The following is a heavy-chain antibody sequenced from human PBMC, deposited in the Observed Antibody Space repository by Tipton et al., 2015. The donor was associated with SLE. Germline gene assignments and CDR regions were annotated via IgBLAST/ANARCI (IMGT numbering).Heavy chain of an antibody. CDR3: ARGLGVVVAVALDI. Sequence: TLSLTCAVSGGSISSIKWWSWVRQPPGKGLEWIGEINHSGSTNYNPSLKSRVTISVDTSKNQFSLKLSSVTAADTAVYYCARGLGVVVAVALDIWGQGTTVTVSS. CDR2: INHSGST. CDR1: GGSISSIKW. V-gene: IGHV4-4*02. J-gene: IGHJ3*02. D-gene: IGHD2-15*01.